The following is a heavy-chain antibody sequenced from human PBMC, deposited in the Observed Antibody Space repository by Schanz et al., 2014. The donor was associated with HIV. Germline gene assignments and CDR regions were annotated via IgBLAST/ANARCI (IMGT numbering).Heavy chain of an antibody. Sequence: QLQLLESGPGLVKPSETLSLTCTVSGGSISSSSYSWGWIRQPPGKGLEWIGEIDHSGNTNYNPSLKSRVSISVDTSKKQFSLKMTSVTAADTAVYYCARDKTLAALRPYYGFDFWGLGTLVTVSS. CDR1: GGSISSSSYS. V-gene: IGHV4-39*07. D-gene: IGHD1-26*01. CDR2: IDHSGNT. J-gene: IGHJ4*02. CDR3: ARDKTLAALRPYYGFDF.